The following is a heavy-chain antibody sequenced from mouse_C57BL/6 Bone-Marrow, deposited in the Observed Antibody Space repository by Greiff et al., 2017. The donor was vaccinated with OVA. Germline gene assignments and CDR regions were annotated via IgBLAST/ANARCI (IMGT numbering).Heavy chain of an antibody. Sequence: EVMLVESGPGLAKPSQTLSLTCSVTGYSITSDHWNWIRKFPGNKLEYMGYISYSGSTYYNPSPKSRISITRDTSKNQYYLQLNSVTTEDTATYYCASTMVTTGGLYYYAMDYWGQGTSVTVSS. J-gene: IGHJ4*01. V-gene: IGHV3-8*01. D-gene: IGHD2-2*01. CDR3: ASTMVTTGGLYYYAMDY. CDR2: ISYSGST. CDR1: GYSITSDH.